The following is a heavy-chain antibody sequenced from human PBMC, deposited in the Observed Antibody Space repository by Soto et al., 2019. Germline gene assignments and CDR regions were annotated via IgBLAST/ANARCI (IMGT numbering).Heavy chain of an antibody. V-gene: IGHV3-30*18. J-gene: IGHJ4*02. D-gene: IGHD6-19*01. CDR1: GFTFSDYA. Sequence: HPGGSLRLSCAASGFTFSDYAMHWVRQAPGKGLEWVAVVSHDGRNIHYADSVKGRFTISRDSSKNTVSLEMTSLRAEDTAVYYCAKGGRQWLVTSDFNYWGQGALVTVSS. CDR3: AKGGRQWLVTSDFNY. CDR2: VSHDGRNI.